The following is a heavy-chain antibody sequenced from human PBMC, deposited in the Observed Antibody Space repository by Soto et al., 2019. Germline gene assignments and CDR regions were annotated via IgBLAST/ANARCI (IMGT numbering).Heavy chain of an antibody. D-gene: IGHD6-13*01. CDR2: MSPNSENK. V-gene: IGHV1-8*01. J-gene: IGHJ5*01. CDR3: ARGCGSSWNTGGYNWFDF. Sequence: QVHLVQSGAEVKKPGASVKLSCKTSGYTFTNFDVNWVRQAAGQGLEWMGWMSPNSENKGYAQKFQGRLSMTRDTSITTAYMELSSLTSEDTAVYYCARGCGSSWNTGGYNWFDFWGQGTLVTVSS. CDR1: GYTFTNFD.